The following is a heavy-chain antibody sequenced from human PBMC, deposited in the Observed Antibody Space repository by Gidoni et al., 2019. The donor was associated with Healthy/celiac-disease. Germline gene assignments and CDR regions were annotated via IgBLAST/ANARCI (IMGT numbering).Heavy chain of an antibody. D-gene: IGHD6-13*01. Sequence: QVQLVASGGGVVQPGRSLSLSCSASGFTFSSYGMHWVRQAPAKGLGWVAVIWYDGSNKYYADSVKGRFTISRDNSKNTLYLQMNSLRAEDTAVYYCAREGYSNYGMDVWGQGTTVTVSS. V-gene: IGHV3-33*01. CDR1: GFTFSSYG. CDR2: IWYDGSNK. J-gene: IGHJ6*02. CDR3: AREGYSNYGMDV.